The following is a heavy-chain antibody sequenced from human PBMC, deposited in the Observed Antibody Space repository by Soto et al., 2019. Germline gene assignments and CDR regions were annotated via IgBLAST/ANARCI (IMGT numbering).Heavy chain of an antibody. CDR2: INHSGST. J-gene: IGHJ4*02. CDR1: GGSFSGYY. CDR3: ASIRELTRGYCTNGVCFNY. D-gene: IGHD2-8*01. Sequence: SETLSLTCAVYGGSFSGYYWSWIRQPPGKGLEWIGEINHSGSTNYNPSLKSRVTISVDTSKNQFSLKLSSVTAADTAVYYCASIRELTRGYCTNGVCFNYWGQGTLVTVSS. V-gene: IGHV4-34*01.